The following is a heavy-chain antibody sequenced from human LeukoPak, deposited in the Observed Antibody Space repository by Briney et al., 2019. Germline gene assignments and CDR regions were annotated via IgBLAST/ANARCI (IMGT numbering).Heavy chain of an antibody. D-gene: IGHD3-22*01. CDR1: GDTFSSYA. J-gene: IGHJ6*03. V-gene: IGHV1-69*05. Sequence: SVKVSCKASGDTFSSYAISWVRQAPGQGLEWMGGVIPIFGTANYAQKFQGRVTITTDESTSTAYLGLSSLRSEDTAVYYCARARYYDSSGYQMGPYYYYMDVWGKGTTVIVSS. CDR2: VIPIFGTA. CDR3: ARARYYDSSGYQMGPYYYYMDV.